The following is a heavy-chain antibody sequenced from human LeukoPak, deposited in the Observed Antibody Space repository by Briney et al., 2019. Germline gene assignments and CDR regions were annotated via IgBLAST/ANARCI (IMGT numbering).Heavy chain of an antibody. D-gene: IGHD6-19*01. Sequence: GGSLRLSCAASGFTVSSNNMSWVRQAPGKGLEWVSVIYSGGSTYYADSVKGRFTISRDNSKNTLYLQMNSLRAEDTAVYYCARASWVAGLDYWGQGTLVTVSS. V-gene: IGHV3-66*01. CDR2: IYSGGST. CDR3: ARASWVAGLDY. J-gene: IGHJ4*02. CDR1: GFTVSSNN.